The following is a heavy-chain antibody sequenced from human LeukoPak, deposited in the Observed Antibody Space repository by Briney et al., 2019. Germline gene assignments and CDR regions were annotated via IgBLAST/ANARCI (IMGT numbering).Heavy chain of an antibody. D-gene: IGHD6-19*01. Sequence: GGSLRLSCAASGFTFSSYAMSWVRQAPGKGLEWVSAISGSGGSTYYADSVKGRFTISRDNSKNTLYLQMNSLRAEDTAVYYCAEDHYEAGQWLIYFDYWGQGTLVTVSS. CDR1: GFTFSSYA. V-gene: IGHV3-23*01. CDR3: AEDHYEAGQWLIYFDY. J-gene: IGHJ4*02. CDR2: ISGSGGST.